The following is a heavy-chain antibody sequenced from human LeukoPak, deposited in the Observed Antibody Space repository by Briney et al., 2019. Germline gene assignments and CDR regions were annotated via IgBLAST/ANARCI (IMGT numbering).Heavy chain of an antibody. Sequence: ASVKVSCKASGYTFTGYYMHWVRQAPGQGLEWMGWINPNGGGTNYAQKFQGRVTMTRDTSISTAYMELSRLRSDDTAVYYCARQPSDYYYMDVWGKGTTVTVSS. CDR2: INPNGGGT. CDR1: GYTFTGYY. V-gene: IGHV1-2*02. J-gene: IGHJ6*03. D-gene: IGHD6-13*01. CDR3: ARQPSDYYYMDV.